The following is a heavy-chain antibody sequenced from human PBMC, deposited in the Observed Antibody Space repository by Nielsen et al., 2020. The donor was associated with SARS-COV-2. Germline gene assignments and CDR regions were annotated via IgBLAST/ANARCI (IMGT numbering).Heavy chain of an antibody. J-gene: IGHJ4*02. CDR3: ARQGWEDYYYDSSGHVDY. Sequence: VRQALGQGLEWVANIKQDGSEKYYVDSVKGRFTISRDNAKNSLYLQMNSLRAEDTAVYYCARQGWEDYYYDSSGHVDYWGQGTLVTVSS. CDR2: IKQDGSEK. V-gene: IGHV3-7*03. D-gene: IGHD3-22*01.